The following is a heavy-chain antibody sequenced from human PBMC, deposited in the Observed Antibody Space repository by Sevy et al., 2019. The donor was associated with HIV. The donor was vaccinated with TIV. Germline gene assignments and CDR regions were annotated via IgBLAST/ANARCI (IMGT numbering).Heavy chain of an antibody. V-gene: IGHV3-30*02. CDR3: VKEGGGEGGDH. CDR1: GFSFRSYG. Sequence: GGSLRLACAASGFSFRSYGMHWVRQAPGKGLEWMSYIQYDGSNKDYADSVKGRLTISRDNSKNTLYLQMNRLRVEDTAVFYCVKEGGGEGGDHWGQGTLVTVSS. CDR2: IQYDGSNK. J-gene: IGHJ4*02. D-gene: IGHD2-21*01.